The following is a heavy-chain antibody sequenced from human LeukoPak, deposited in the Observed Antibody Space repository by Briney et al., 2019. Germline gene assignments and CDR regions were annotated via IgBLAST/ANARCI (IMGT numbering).Heavy chain of an antibody. Sequence: PGGSLRLSCAASGFTFSDSPMHWVRQASGKGLEWVGRITDKANSYATAYAESVKGRFTISRDDSKNTAYLQMNSLQTEDSAVYYCTRLPMLKTFDYWGQGVLATVSS. V-gene: IGHV3-73*01. D-gene: IGHD3-10*02. CDR3: TRLPMLKTFDY. CDR2: ITDKANSYAT. CDR1: GFTFSDSP. J-gene: IGHJ4*02.